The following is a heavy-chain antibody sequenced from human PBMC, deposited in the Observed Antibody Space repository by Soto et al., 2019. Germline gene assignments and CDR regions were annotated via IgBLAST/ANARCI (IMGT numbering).Heavy chain of an antibody. V-gene: IGHV3-30-3*01. CDR2: ISYDGSNK. CDR1: GFNFSSYA. D-gene: IGHD4-4*01. Sequence: GGSLRLSCDAPGFNFSSYAMHWVRQDPGKGLEWVAVISYDGSNKYYADSVKGRFTISRANSQNTLFLHINSLSAEGRAVHYCARARPGEGRLGVTTSYYYYCGMDVWGRGTTVTFSS. CDR3: ARARPGEGRLGVTTSYYYYCGMDV. J-gene: IGHJ6*02.